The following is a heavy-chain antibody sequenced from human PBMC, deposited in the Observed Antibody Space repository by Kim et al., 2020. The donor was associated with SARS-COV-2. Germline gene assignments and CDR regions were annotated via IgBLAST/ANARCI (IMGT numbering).Heavy chain of an antibody. D-gene: IGHD3-10*01. CDR3: TTDPHQSRGVMV. V-gene: IGHV3-15*01. J-gene: IGHJ4*02. Sequence: DYAAPVKGRFTISRDESKNTLYLQMNSLKTEDTAVYYCTTDPHQSRGVMVWGQGTLVTVSS.